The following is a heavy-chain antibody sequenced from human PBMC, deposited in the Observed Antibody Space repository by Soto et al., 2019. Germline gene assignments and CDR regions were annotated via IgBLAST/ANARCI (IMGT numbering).Heavy chain of an antibody. V-gene: IGHV1-69*13. Sequence: SVKVSCKASGGTFSSYAISWVRQAPGQGLEWMGGIIPIFGTANYAQKFQGRVTITADESTSTAYMELSSLRSEDTAVYYCARDLEPAYDFWSGYHNWFDPWGQGTLVTVSS. CDR3: ARDLEPAYDFWSGYHNWFDP. CDR1: GGTFSSYA. J-gene: IGHJ5*02. D-gene: IGHD3-3*01. CDR2: IIPIFGTA.